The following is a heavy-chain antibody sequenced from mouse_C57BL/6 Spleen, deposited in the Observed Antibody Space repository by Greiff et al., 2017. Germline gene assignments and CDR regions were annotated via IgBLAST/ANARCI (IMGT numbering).Heavy chain of an antibody. CDR3: AKSSYFYAMDY. CDR1: GFTFSDYY. CDR2: ISNGGGST. Sequence: DVMLVESGGGLVQPGGSLKLSCAASGFTFSDYYMYWVRQTPEKRLEWVAYISNGGGSTYYPDTVKGRFTISRDNAKNTLYLQMSRLKSEDTAMYYCAKSSYFYAMDYWGQGTSVTVSS. V-gene: IGHV5-12*01. J-gene: IGHJ4*01. D-gene: IGHD1-1*01.